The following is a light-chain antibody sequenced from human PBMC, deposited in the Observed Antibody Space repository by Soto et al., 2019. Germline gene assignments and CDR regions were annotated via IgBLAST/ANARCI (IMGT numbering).Light chain of an antibody. V-gene: IGKV1-5*01. CDR2: HAS. CDR3: QQYRTYS. J-gene: IGKJ1*01. Sequence: IQLTQSPTTLPASVGDRVTLTCRASESISNWLAWYQQRPGTAPKLLIYHASILETAVPSRFSGNGSGTEFTLTISSLQPGDFATYYCQQYRTYSFGQGSRVESK. CDR1: ESISNW.